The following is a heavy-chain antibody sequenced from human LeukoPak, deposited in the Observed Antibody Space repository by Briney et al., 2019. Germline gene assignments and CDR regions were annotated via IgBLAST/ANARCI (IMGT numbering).Heavy chain of an antibody. CDR3: VRAPSGFYYGMDV. V-gene: IGHV4-34*01. D-gene: IGHD6-25*01. Sequence: SSETLSLTCGVYGGSFSNYYWSWIRQPPGKGLEWIGEINHSGRTGYNPSLKSRATISADTSKNQVSLKVSSVTAADTAVYYCVRAPSGFYYGMDVWGQGTTVTVSS. J-gene: IGHJ6*02. CDR1: GGSFSNYY. CDR2: INHSGRT.